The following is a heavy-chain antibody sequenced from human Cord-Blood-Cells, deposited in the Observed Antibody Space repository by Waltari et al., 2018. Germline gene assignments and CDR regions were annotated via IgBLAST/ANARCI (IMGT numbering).Heavy chain of an antibody. CDR3: ADLGHYYGMDV. Sequence: EVQLVESGGGLVQPGGSLRLSCAASGFTFSDHYLARDRQAPGKGLEWVGRTRNKANSYTTEYAASVKGRFTISRDDSKNSLYLQMNSLKTEDTAVYYCADLGHYYGMDVWGQGTTVTVSS. CDR1: GFTFSDHY. CDR2: TRNKANSYTT. V-gene: IGHV3-72*01. J-gene: IGHJ6*02.